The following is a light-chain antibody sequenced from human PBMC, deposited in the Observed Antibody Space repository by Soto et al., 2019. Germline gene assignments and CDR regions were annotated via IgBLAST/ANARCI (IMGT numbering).Light chain of an antibody. Sequence: QSALTQPASVSGSPGQSITISCTGTSSDVGSYKLVSCYQQHPGKPPKLMIYEVSKRPSGVSNRFSGSKSVNTASLTISGLQAEDEADYYCCSYAGSSIFEVFGGGTKLTVL. V-gene: IGLV2-23*02. CDR2: EVS. J-gene: IGLJ3*02. CDR1: SSDVGSYKL. CDR3: CSYAGSSIFEV.